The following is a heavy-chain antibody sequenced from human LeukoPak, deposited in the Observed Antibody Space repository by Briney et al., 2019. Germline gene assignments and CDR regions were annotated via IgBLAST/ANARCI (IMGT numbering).Heavy chain of an antibody. CDR1: GFTFSTYT. J-gene: IGHJ5*02. Sequence: GGSLRLSCAASGFTFSTYTMNWARQAPGKGLEWVSSISSRSSSIYYADSVKGRFTISRDNSKNTLYLQMNSLRAEDTAVYYCAKDKSVTTVTTGGWFDPWGQGTLVTVSS. CDR3: AKDKSVTTVTTGGWFDP. D-gene: IGHD4-17*01. V-gene: IGHV3-21*01. CDR2: ISSRSSSI.